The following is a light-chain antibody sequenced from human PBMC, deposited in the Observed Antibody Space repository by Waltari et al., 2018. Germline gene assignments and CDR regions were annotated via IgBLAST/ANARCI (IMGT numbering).Light chain of an antibody. V-gene: IGKV3-20*01. CDR3: QQYGSSVLT. J-gene: IGKJ4*01. CDR1: ESVHSNY. CDR2: GAS. Sequence: VLTQSPGTLSLSPGETATLSCRASESVHSNYLAWYQQKPGQSPRLLIHGASDMATGIPDRFSGSGSGTDFTLTINRLQPEDFAVYYCQQYGSSVLTFGGGTKLEIK.